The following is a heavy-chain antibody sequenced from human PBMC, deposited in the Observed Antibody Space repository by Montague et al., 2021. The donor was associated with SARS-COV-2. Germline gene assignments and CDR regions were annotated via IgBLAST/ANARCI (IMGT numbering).Heavy chain of an antibody. J-gene: IGHJ3*01. CDR2: IYYTGNT. CDR1: GGSITNNIDY. Sequence: SETLSLTCTVSGGSITNNIDYWAWIRQPPGKGLEWIGSIYYTGNTYYNPSLKSRVTISVVASKNHFTLKLSSMTAAETAVYYCARLKRYFDSSGSPSAFDFWGQGTKVPVSS. D-gene: IGHD3-22*01. CDR3: ARLKRYFDSSGSPSAFDF. V-gene: IGHV4-39*02.